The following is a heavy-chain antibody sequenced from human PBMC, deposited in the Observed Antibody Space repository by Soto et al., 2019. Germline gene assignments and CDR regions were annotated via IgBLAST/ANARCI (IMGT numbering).Heavy chain of an antibody. D-gene: IGHD7-27*01. V-gene: IGHV4-61*01. CDR1: GDSVSSRNYQ. CDR2: LSYSVTT. Sequence: QVQLQESGPGLVKPSETLSLTCSVSGDSVSSRNYQWSWIRQPPGKGLEWIGYLSYSVTTNYNPSLTSRVTLSVDPSKNQFSLRLSSVTAADTAVYYCARDNWGSLDYWGQGALVTVSS. J-gene: IGHJ4*02. CDR3: ARDNWGSLDY.